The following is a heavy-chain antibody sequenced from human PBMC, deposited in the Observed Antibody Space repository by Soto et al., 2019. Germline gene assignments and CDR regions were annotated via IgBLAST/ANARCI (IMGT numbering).Heavy chain of an antibody. CDR3: ARGKSRDAYNPLGY. Sequence: GWSLRLSCAASGFTFSRSEFHWVRQATGKGLEWVSAIGIPGDTYYSDSVKGRFTISRDESKNSLYFQMDNLRAEDTATYYCARGKSRDAYNPLGYWGPGTLVTVSS. V-gene: IGHV3-13*01. D-gene: IGHD1-1*01. CDR2: IGIPGDT. J-gene: IGHJ4*02. CDR1: GFTFSRSE.